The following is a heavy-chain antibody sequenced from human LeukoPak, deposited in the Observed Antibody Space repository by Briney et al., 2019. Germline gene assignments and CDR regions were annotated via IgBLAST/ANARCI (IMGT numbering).Heavy chain of an antibody. V-gene: IGHV3-21*01. J-gene: IGHJ4*02. CDR1: GFTFSTYS. Sequence: GGSLRLSCAASGFTFSTYSMNWVRQAPGKGLEWVSSISSSSTYIYYADSVKGRFTISRDNAKNSLYLQINSLRAEDTAVYYCARDLNTGYSSGWYIDYWGQGTLVTVSS. CDR2: ISSSSTYI. D-gene: IGHD6-19*01. CDR3: ARDLNTGYSSGWYIDY.